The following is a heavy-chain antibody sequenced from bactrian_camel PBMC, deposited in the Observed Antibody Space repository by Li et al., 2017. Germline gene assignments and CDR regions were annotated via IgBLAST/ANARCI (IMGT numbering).Heavy chain of an antibody. CDR3: AAGPWYTDEYKY. CDR1: GFTFSSYP. J-gene: IGHJ4*01. CDR2: ISGSSRT. V-gene: IGHV3S10*01. Sequence: LVESGGGLVQPGGSLRLSCAASGFTFSSYPMSWVRQAPGKGLEWVSSISGSSRTYYSNSVKGRCTIARDNTKNTVYLQMISLESEDTALYYCAAGPWYTDEYKYWGQGTQVTVS. D-gene: IGHD6*01.